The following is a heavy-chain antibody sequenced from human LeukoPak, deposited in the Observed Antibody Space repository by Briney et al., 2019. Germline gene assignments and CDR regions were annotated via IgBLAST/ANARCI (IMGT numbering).Heavy chain of an antibody. CDR1: GFTLSSYS. J-gene: IGHJ6*02. CDR3: ARAPYYDFWSGCYSKYYYGMDV. CDR2: ISSSRSYI. Sequence: AGGSLGLSCVASGFTLSSYSMNWVRQAPGKGLEWVSSISSSRSYIYYADSVKGRFTISRDNAKNSLSLQMNSLRAEDTAAYYCARAPYYDFWSGCYSKYYYGMDVWGQGTTVTLSS. V-gene: IGHV3-21*01. D-gene: IGHD3-3*01.